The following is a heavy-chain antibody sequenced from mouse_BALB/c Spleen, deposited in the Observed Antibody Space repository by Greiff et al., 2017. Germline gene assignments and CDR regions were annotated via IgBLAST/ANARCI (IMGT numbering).Heavy chain of an antibody. V-gene: IGHV14-3*02. CDR3: APRDYRYFDV. CDR2: IDPANGNT. Sequence: EVKLVESGAELVKPGASVKLSCTASGFNIKDTYMHWVKQRPEQGLEWIGRIDPANGNTKYDPKFQGKATITADTSSNTAYLQLSSLTSEDTAVYYCAPRDYRYFDVWGAGTTVTVSS. CDR1: GFNIKDTY. D-gene: IGHD3-1*01. J-gene: IGHJ1*01.